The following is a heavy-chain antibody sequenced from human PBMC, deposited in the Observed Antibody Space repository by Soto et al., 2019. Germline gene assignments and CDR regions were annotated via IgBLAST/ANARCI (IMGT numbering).Heavy chain of an antibody. D-gene: IGHD2-21*02. CDR3: ARGVTVVTYLDL. J-gene: IGHJ5*02. V-gene: IGHV3-66*01. CDR2: TYTNGNT. CDR1: GFTVRGTS. Sequence: ESGGGLVQPGGSLRLSCAASGFTVRGTSFTWVRQAPGKGLEWVSVTYTNGNTFYADSLQGRFTVSRDNSKNTLYLQLNSLRVDDTAVYYCARGVTVVTYLDLWGQGTLVSVSS.